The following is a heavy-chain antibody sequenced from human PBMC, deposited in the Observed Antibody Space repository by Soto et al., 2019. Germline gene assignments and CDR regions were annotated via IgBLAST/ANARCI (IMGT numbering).Heavy chain of an antibody. CDR2: IYYSGST. V-gene: IGHV4-61*01. D-gene: IGHD2-15*01. J-gene: IGHJ4*02. CDR1: GGSVSSGSYY. Sequence: QVQLQESGPGLVKPSETLSLTCTVSGGSVSSGSYYWSWIRQPPGKGLEWIGYIYYSGSTNYNPSLKSRVPISVDTSKNQFSLKLSSVTAADTAVYYCAREDIVVAGVDYWGQGTLVTVSS. CDR3: AREDIVVAGVDY.